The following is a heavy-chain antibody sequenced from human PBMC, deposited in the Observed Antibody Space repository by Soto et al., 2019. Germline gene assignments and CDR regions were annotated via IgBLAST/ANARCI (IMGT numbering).Heavy chain of an antibody. CDR3: ARYQPYSTGYYYFDH. V-gene: IGHV1-18*01. CDR2: TSGHNGHT. J-gene: IGHJ4*02. CDR1: GYNFTTYG. D-gene: IGHD6-19*01. Sequence: QVQLVQSGAEVKKPGASVKVSCKTSGYNFTTYGVSWVRQAPGPGLEWMGWTSGHNGHTNYAQTFQGRVTMTTDTSTTTAYMELRSLRSDDTSVYYCARYQPYSTGYYYFDHWGQGTLAIVTS.